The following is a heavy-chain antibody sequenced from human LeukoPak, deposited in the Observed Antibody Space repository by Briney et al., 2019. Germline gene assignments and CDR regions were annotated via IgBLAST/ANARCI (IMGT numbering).Heavy chain of an antibody. V-gene: IGHV4-34*01. D-gene: IGHD2/OR15-2a*01. CDR2: INHSGST. CDR1: GGSFSGYY. CDR3: ARVSGPEAHGEYCFDY. Sequence: SETLSLTCAVYGGSFSGYYWSWIRQPPGKGLEWIGEINHSGSTNYNPSLKSRVTISVDTSKNQFSLKLSSVTAADTAVYYCARVSGPEAHGEYCFDYWGQGTLVTVSS. J-gene: IGHJ4*02.